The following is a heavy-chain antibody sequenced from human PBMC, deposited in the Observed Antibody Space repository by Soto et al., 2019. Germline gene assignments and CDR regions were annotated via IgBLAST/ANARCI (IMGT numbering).Heavy chain of an antibody. V-gene: IGHV4-34*01. D-gene: IGHD6-6*01. Sequence: SETLSLTCAVYGGAFSGYYWSWIRQPPGKGLEWIGEINHSGSTNYNPSLKSRVTISVDTSKNQFSLKLSSVTAADTAVYYCARGISSSSLSRFDPWGQGTLVTVYS. CDR2: INHSGST. CDR1: GGAFSGYY. J-gene: IGHJ5*02. CDR3: ARGISSSSLSRFDP.